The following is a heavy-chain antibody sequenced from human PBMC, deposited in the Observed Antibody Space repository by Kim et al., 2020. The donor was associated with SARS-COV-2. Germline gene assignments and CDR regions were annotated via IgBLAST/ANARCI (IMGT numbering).Heavy chain of an antibody. J-gene: IGHJ4*02. CDR3: VRQTLGYYFDY. V-gene: IGHV4-39*01. Sequence: TYQHPPLKSRVTISLDTSKNQFSLKLGSVTAADTAVYYCVRQTLGYYFDYWGQGTLVTVSS. D-gene: IGHD3-16*01. CDR2: T.